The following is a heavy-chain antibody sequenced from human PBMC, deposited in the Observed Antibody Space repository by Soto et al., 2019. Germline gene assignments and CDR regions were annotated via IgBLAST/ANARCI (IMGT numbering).Heavy chain of an antibody. CDR1: GFTFSSYG. Sequence: QVQLVESGGGVVQPGRSLRLSCAASGFTFSSYGMHWVRQAPGKGLEWLAVISYDGSSTYYVDSVKGRFTVSRDNSKDTLYLQMNGLRADDTAVYYCTRDKGWLGASDIWGQGTMVTVSS. CDR3: TRDKGWLGASDI. D-gene: IGHD3-9*01. J-gene: IGHJ3*02. V-gene: IGHV3-30*03. CDR2: ISYDGSST.